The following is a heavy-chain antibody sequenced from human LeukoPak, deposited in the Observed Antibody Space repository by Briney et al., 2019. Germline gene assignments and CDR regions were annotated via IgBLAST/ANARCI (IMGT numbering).Heavy chain of an antibody. J-gene: IGHJ4*02. CDR2: ISAYNGNT. CDR1: GYTFTSYH. Sequence: GASVTVSFTASGYTFTSYHITWVRQAPGQGLEWMGWISAYNGNTNYAQEFPGRVTITTDSSTATAYMEVRSLRSDDRAVYYCARAIAVAGDDYWGQGTLVTVSS. D-gene: IGHD6-19*01. V-gene: IGHV1-18*01. CDR3: ARAIAVAGDDY.